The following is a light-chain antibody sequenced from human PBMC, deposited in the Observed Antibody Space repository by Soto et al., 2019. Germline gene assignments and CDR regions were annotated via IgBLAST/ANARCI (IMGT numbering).Light chain of an antibody. Sequence: DLPMTQSPSSLSASIGDRVTITCRTSQTISIYLNWYQQKPGKAPRLLIYGASTLQSWVASRFSSSRSCTDFTLTISSLQTEDFATYSCQQSYRTPYTFGQGTKLEIK. CDR3: QQSYRTPYT. CDR2: GAS. J-gene: IGKJ2*01. V-gene: IGKV1-39*01. CDR1: QTISIY.